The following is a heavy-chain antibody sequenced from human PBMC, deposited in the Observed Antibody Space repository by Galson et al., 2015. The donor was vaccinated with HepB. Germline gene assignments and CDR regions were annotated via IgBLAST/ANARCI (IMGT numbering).Heavy chain of an antibody. CDR1: GSTFTDCY. Sequence: SVKVSCKASGSTFTDCYMHWVRQAPGHGLEWLGCINANSGETIYAQKLQGWVTMTRDTSISTVYMSLGRLTSDDTAVYLCAREGKSYYTMDVWGQGTTVTVSS. J-gene: IGHJ6*02. V-gene: IGHV1-2*04. CDR2: INANSGET. D-gene: IGHD4-23*01. CDR3: AREGKSYYTMDV.